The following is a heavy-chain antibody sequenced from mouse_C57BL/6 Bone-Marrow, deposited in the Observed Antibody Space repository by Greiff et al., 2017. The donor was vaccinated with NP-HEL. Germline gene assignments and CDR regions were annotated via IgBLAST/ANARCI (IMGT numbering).Heavy chain of an antibody. CDR3: ARIGLRRGVYAMDY. V-gene: IGHV2-9-1*01. Sequence: VQLQQSGPGLVAPSQSLSITCTVSGFSLTSYAISWVRQPPGKGLEWLGVIWTGGGTNYNSALKSRLSISKDNSKSQVCLKMNSLQTDDTARYYCARIGLRRGVYAMDYWGQGTSVTVSS. J-gene: IGHJ4*01. D-gene: IGHD2-4*01. CDR1: GFSLTSYA. CDR2: IWTGGGT.